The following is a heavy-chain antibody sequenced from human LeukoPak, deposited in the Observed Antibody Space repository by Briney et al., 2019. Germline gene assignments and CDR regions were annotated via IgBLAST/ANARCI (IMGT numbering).Heavy chain of an antibody. CDR1: GYTFTGYY. CDR2: IHPNSGGT. D-gene: IGHD3-9*01. J-gene: IGHJ4*02. Sequence: GASVKVSCKASGYTFTGYYMHWVRQAPGQGLEWMGLIHPNSGGTNYAQKFQGRVTMTRNTSISTAYMELSSLRSEDTAVYYCARGGSYYDILTGYYTLVYWGQGTLVTVSS. V-gene: IGHV1-2*02. CDR3: ARGGSYYDILTGYYTLVY.